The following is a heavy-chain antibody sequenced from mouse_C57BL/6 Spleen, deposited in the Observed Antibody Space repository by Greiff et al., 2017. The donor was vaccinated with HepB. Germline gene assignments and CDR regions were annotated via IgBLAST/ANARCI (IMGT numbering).Heavy chain of an antibody. CDR2: IYPGSGST. Sequence: QVQLQQPGAELVKPGASVKMSCKASGYTFTSYWITWVKQRPGQGLEWIGDIYPGSGSTNYNEKFKSKATLTVDTSSSTAYMQLSSLTSEDSAVYYGARGGLYDGAWFAYWGQGTLVTVSA. J-gene: IGHJ3*01. CDR1: GYTFTSYW. CDR3: ARGGLYDGAWFAY. D-gene: IGHD2-12*01. V-gene: IGHV1-55*01.